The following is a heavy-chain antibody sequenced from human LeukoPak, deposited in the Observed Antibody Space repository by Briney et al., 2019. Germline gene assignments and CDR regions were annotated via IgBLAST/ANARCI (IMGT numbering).Heavy chain of an antibody. V-gene: IGHV1-3*01. Sequence: ASVKVFCKASGYTFTSYAMHWVRQAPGQRLEWMGWINAGNGNTKYSQKFQGRVTITRDTSASTAYMELSSLRSEDTAVYYCARDHPVRGVIRWFDPWGQGTLVTVSS. CDR3: ARDHPVRGVIRWFDP. J-gene: IGHJ5*02. D-gene: IGHD3-10*01. CDR2: INAGNGNT. CDR1: GYTFTSYA.